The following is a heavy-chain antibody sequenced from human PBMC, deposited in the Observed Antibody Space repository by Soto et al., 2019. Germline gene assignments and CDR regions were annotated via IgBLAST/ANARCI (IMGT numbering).Heavy chain of an antibody. V-gene: IGHV4-30-2*01. J-gene: IGHJ3*02. D-gene: IGHD5-18*01. CDR3: DRVYRGYSDSNAFDI. Sequence: QLQLQESGSGLVKPSQTLSLNCDVSGGSISSGGYSWSWIRQRSGKGLEWIGYIYHSRSTCYNPSLKSRVTISVDRSKNQFSLKLRSVTAADTAVYYCDRVYRGYSDSNAFDIWGQGTMVTVSS. CDR2: IYHSRST. CDR1: GGSISSGGYS.